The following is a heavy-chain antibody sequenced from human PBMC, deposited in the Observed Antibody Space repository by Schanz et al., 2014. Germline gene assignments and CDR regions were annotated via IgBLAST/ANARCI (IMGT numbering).Heavy chain of an antibody. CDR1: GFTFSTHA. D-gene: IGHD3-10*01. J-gene: IGHJ3*02. V-gene: IGHV3-23*01. CDR2: IRSSSTPI. Sequence: EMQLLESGGGLIQPGGSLRLSCAASGFTFSTHAMSWVRQAPGKGLEWVSYIRSSSTPIYYADSVKGRFTISRDNSKNTLYLQMNSLRAEDTAVYYCAKGRFGELSAFDIWGQGTMVTVSS. CDR3: AKGRFGELSAFDI.